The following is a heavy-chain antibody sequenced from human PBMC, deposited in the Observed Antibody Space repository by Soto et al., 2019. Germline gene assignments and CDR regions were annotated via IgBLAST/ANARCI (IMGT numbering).Heavy chain of an antibody. D-gene: IGHD5-18*01. Sequence: VQLVESGGGVVQPGRSLRLSCAASGFTINSYGMHWVRQSPGKGLEWVAVISYDGTNKDYVDSVKGRFTISRDISMKTVSLQINSLRPEDTAVYYCAIFIVIQPEATFPWGQGTLVTVSS. CDR3: AIFIVIQPEATFP. J-gene: IGHJ5*02. CDR1: GFTINSYG. V-gene: IGHV3-30*03. CDR2: ISYDGTNK.